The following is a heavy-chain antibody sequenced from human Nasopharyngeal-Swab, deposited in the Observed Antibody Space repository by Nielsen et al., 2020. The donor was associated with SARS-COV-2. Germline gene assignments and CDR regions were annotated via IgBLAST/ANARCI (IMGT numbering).Heavy chain of an antibody. J-gene: IGHJ3*02. Sequence: SETLSLTGAISGDSVSSNNAAWNWIRQSPSRGLEWLGRTYYRSKWYNEYAASVKSRVTINPDTSKNQISLQVNSMTAEDTAVYYCARRQMGAHAFDIWGQGTMVTVSS. CDR3: ARRQMGAHAFDI. D-gene: IGHD3-16*01. V-gene: IGHV6-1*01. CDR2: TYYRSKWYN. CDR1: GDSVSSNNAA.